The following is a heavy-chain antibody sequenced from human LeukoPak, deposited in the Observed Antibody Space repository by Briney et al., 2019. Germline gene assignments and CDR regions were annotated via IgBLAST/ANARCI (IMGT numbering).Heavy chain of an antibody. CDR2: ISWNSASI. Sequence: GGSLRLSCAASGFIFDDYAMHLVRQAPGKGLEWVSGISWNSASIGYADSVKGRFTISRDNSKNTLYLQMNSLRAEDTAVYYCAKDGSRGPYFFDYWGQGTLVAVSS. V-gene: IGHV3-9*01. J-gene: IGHJ4*02. CDR3: AKDGSRGPYFFDY. CDR1: GFIFDDYA. D-gene: IGHD2-15*01.